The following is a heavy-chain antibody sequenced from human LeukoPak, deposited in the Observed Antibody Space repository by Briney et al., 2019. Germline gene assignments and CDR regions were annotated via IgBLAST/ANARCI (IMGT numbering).Heavy chain of an antibody. CDR2: IKGKTDGGTT. Sequence: PGGSLRLSCAASGFTFTNAWMNWVRQAPGRGLEWVGRIKGKTDGGTTDYAAPVKGRFTISRDDSNNTVYLQVNSLKNEDTAVYYCIPRYSWGQGSLVTVSS. CDR3: IPRYS. CDR1: GFTFTNAW. J-gene: IGHJ4*02. V-gene: IGHV3-15*01.